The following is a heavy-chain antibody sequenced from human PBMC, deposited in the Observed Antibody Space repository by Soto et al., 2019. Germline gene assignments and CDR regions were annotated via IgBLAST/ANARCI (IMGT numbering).Heavy chain of an antibody. CDR3: ARGDYFDY. V-gene: IGHV4-30-2*01. CDR2: IYQSGNT. J-gene: IGHJ4*02. D-gene: IGHD3-16*01. CDR1: GDSISSGGLS. Sequence: QVQLQESGSGLVKPSQTLSLTCTVSGDSISSGGLSWAWIRQPPGKGLEWIGYIYQSGNTYYNPSLKSRTTLSVDRSKNQFSLNLGSVTAADTAVYYCARGDYFDYWGQGILVTVSS.